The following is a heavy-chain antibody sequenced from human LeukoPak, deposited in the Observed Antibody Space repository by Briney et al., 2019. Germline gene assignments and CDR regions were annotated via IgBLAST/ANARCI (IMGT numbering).Heavy chain of an antibody. J-gene: IGHJ4*02. V-gene: IGHV4-59*01. CDR2: IYYSGTI. D-gene: IGHD4-17*01. CDR3: AKRNDYGDYDPASY. Sequence: PSETLSLTCTVSGGSISGYHWSWIRQSPGKGLEWIGYIYYSGTISYNPSLKSRVTISVDTSKNQFSLRLSSVTAADTAVYYCAKRNDYGDYDPASYWGQGTLVTVSS. CDR1: GGSISGYH.